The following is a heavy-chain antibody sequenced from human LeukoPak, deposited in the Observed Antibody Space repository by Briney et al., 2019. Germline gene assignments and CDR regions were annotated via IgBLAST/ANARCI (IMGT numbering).Heavy chain of an antibody. D-gene: IGHD3-9*01. Sequence: PSETLSLTCTVSGDSISSGDYYWSWIRQPAGKGLEWIGRISSSGSTNYNPSLKSRVTISVDTSKNQFSLKLSSVTAADTAVYYCARLGLRNYPVRYSDRLNDVWGKGTTVTISS. CDR1: GDSISSGDYY. CDR3: ARLGLRNYPVRYSDRLNDV. J-gene: IGHJ6*04. V-gene: IGHV4-61*02. CDR2: ISSSGST.